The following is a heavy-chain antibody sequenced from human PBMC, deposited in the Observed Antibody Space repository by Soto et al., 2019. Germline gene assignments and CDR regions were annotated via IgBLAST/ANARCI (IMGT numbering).Heavy chain of an antibody. CDR2: IDPSDSYT. D-gene: IGHD2-15*01. J-gene: IGHJ3*02. Sequence: GESLKISCKGSGYSFTSYWISWVRQMPGKGLEWMGRIDPSDSYTIYSPSFQGHVTISADKSISTAYLQWSSLKASDTAMYYCARQRVGGDDAFDIWGQGTMVTVSS. CDR1: GYSFTSYW. V-gene: IGHV5-10-1*01. CDR3: ARQRVGGDDAFDI.